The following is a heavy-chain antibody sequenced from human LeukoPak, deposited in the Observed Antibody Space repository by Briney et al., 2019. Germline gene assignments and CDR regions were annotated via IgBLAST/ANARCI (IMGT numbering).Heavy chain of an antibody. CDR3: ARHTAMGSPLHY. Sequence: SETLSLTCTVSGGSISSSAYYWGWIRQPPGKGLEWIGSRYYSGSTYYNPSLKTRVTISVDTSKTQFSLNLSSVTAADTAVYYCARHTAMGSPLHYWGQGTLVTVSS. J-gene: IGHJ4*02. CDR2: RYYSGST. V-gene: IGHV4-39*01. D-gene: IGHD5-18*01. CDR1: GGSISSSAYY.